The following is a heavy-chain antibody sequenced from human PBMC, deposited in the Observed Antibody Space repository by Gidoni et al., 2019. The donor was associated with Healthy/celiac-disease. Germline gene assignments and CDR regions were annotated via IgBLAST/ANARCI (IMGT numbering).Heavy chain of an antibody. J-gene: IGHJ6*02. V-gene: IGHV3-30*03. CDR2: ISYDGSNK. Sequence: QVQLVESGGGVVQPGRSLRLSCAASGFTFSSYGMHWVRQAPGKGLEWVAVISYDGSNKYYADSVKGRFTISRDNSKNTLYLQMNSLRAEDTAVYYCAAPGPPNRARGMDVWGQGTTVTVSS. D-gene: IGHD6-6*01. CDR1: GFTFSSYG. CDR3: AAPGPPNRARGMDV.